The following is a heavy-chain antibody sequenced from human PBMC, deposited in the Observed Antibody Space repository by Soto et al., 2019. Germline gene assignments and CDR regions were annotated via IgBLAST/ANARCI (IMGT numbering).Heavy chain of an antibody. Sequence: ASVKVSCKASGYTFTSYDINCVRQATGQGLEWMGWMNPNSGNTGYAQKFQGRVTMTRNTSISTAYMELSSLRSEDTAVYYCARVQYATTHYYYYYGMDVWGQGTTVTVSS. V-gene: IGHV1-8*01. CDR2: MNPNSGNT. J-gene: IGHJ6*02. CDR3: ARVQYATTHYYYYYGMDV. D-gene: IGHD1-1*01. CDR1: GYTFTSYD.